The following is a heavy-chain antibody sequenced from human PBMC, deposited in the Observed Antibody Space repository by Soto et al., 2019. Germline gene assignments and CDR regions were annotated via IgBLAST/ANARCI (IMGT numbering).Heavy chain of an antibody. V-gene: IGHV4-59*01. Sequence: GSLRLSCDVSGFTFSAKSMNWVRQAPGKGLEWIGYIYYSGSTNYAPSLKSRVTISVDTSKNQFSLNLNSVIAADTAVYYCAREGTSSFRFRDYYHGMDVWGQGTTVTVSS. CDR3: AREGTSSFRFRDYYHGMDV. J-gene: IGHJ6*02. D-gene: IGHD2-2*01. CDR2: IYYSGST. CDR1: GFTFSAKS.